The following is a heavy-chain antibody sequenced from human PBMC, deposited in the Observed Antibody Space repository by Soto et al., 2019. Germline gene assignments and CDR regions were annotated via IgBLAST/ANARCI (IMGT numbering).Heavy chain of an antibody. V-gene: IGHV2-5*02. Sequence: QITLNESGPTQVKPRQTLTLTCTFSGFSLTTSGVGVGWIRQSPGKAPEWLALIYWDDDKRYSPSLKSRLTITKHTSKNQVVLTMAELDPADTATYYCAHRVLRTVFGLVTTTAIYFDFWGQGTPVAVSS. CDR1: GFSLTTSGVG. J-gene: IGHJ4*02. D-gene: IGHD3-3*01. CDR3: AHRVLRTVFGLVTTTAIYFDF. CDR2: IYWDDDK.